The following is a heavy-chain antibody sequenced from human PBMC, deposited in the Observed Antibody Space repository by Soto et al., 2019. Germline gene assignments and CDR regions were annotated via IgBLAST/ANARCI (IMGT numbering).Heavy chain of an antibody. D-gene: IGHD4-17*01. V-gene: IGHV4-4*07. CDR1: GDSVSKYY. CDR3: ARSPAYGDYANLDT. J-gene: IGHJ5*02. Sequence: SETLSLTCTVSGDSVSKYYWNWIRQPAGKGLEWIGRIHSTRSTNYNPSLKSRVTMSVDTSKNQFSLKLNLTSVTAADTAVYYCARSPAYGDYANLDTWGQGTLDTGSS. CDR2: IHSTRST.